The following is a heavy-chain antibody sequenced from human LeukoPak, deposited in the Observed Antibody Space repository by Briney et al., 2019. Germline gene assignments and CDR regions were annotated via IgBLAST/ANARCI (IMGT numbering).Heavy chain of an antibody. Sequence: PSETLSLTCTVSGGSISSYYWSWIRQPPGKGLEWIGYIYYSGSTNYNPSLKSRVTISVDTSKNQFSLKLSSVTAADTAVYYCARYSSSWGGYFDYWGQGTLVTVSS. CDR2: IYYSGST. CDR3: ARYSSSWGGYFDY. J-gene: IGHJ4*02. V-gene: IGHV4-59*12. D-gene: IGHD6-13*01. CDR1: GGSISSYY.